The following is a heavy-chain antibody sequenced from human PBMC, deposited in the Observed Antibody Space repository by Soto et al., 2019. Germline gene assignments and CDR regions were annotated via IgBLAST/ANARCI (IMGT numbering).Heavy chain of an antibody. V-gene: IGHV4-59*01. CDR3: GRTDYSLSYYYYYMDV. CDR2: IYYSGST. D-gene: IGHD4-4*01. J-gene: IGHJ6*03. CDR1: GGSISSYY. Sequence: PSETLSLTCTVSGGSISSYYWSWIRQPPGKGLEWIGYIYYSGSTNYNPSLKSRVTISVDTSKNQFSLKLSSVTAADTAVYYCGRTDYSLSYYYYYMDVWGKGTTVTVSS.